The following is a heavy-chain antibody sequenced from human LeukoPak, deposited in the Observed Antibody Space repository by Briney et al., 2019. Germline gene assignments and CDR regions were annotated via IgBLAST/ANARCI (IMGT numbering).Heavy chain of an antibody. V-gene: IGHV1-2*02. CDR1: GYTFTGYY. Sequence: ASVKVSCKASGYTFTGYYMHWVRQAPGQGLEWMGWINPNSGGTNYAQKFQGRVTMTRDTSISTAYMELSRLRSDDTAVYYCARDYKGRRNHPYAFDIWGQGTMVTVSS. D-gene: IGHD1-14*01. J-gene: IGHJ3*02. CDR2: INPNSGGT. CDR3: ARDYKGRRNHPYAFDI.